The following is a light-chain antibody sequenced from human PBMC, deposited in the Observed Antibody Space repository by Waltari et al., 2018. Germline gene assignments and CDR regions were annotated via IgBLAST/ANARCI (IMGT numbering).Light chain of an antibody. J-gene: IGLJ3*02. CDR3: QTGGHGTWV. CDR2: VNSDGRH. V-gene: IGLV4-69*01. Sequence: QQPESGPRYLMKVNSDGRHSKGDKIPDRFSGSNSATEHYLTISSLQSEDEADYYCQTGGHGTWVVGGGTKLTVL.